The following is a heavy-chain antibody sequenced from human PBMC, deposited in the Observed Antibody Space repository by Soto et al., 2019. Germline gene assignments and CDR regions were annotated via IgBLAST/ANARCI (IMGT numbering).Heavy chain of an antibody. CDR1: GFTVSSNY. J-gene: IGHJ4*02. V-gene: IGHV3-66*01. CDR2: IYSGGST. Sequence: EVQLVESGGGLVQPGGSLRLSCAASGFTVSSNYMSWVRQAPGKGLEWVAVIYSGGSTYYADSVKGRLTISRDNSKNTLYLQMNSLRAEDTAVYYCARDREYGDYGRLWGQGTLVTVSS. D-gene: IGHD4-17*01. CDR3: ARDREYGDYGRL.